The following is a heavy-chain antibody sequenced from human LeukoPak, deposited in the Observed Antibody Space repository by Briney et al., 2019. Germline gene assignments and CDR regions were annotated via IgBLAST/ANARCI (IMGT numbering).Heavy chain of an antibody. J-gene: IGHJ4*02. D-gene: IGHD5-18*01. CDR2: ISYSGST. V-gene: IGHV4-59*08. CDR3: ARHGAAMVTYPLDY. CDR1: GGSISGCF. Sequence: PSETLSLTCTVSGGSISGCFWSWIRQSPGKGLEWIAYISYSGSTSYNPSLKSRVTISVDTSKDQFSLKLTSVTAADTAVYYCARHGAAMVTYPLDYWGQGTLVTVSS.